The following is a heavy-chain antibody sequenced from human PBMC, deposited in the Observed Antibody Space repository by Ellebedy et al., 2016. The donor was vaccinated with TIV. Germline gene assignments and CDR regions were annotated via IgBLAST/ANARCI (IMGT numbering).Heavy chain of an antibody. J-gene: IGHJ4*02. V-gene: IGHV3-21*01. D-gene: IGHD6-19*01. Sequence: PGGSLRLSCAASGFTFYSYSVNWVHQAPGKGLEWVSCISSGSSYIYHTDSVKGRFTISRDNARNSLFLQMNSLRAEDTAVYFCARGDRGWALDYWGPGTLVTVSS. CDR1: GFTFYSYS. CDR3: ARGDRGWALDY. CDR2: ISSGSSYI.